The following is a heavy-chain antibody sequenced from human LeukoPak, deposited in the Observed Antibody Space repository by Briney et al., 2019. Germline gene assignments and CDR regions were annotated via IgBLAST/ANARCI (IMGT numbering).Heavy chain of an antibody. CDR1: GFTPSSNY. D-gene: IGHD5-18*01. J-gene: IGHJ6*02. V-gene: IGHV3-53*04. CDR3: GRDRRYRYSLIYYYYGMDV. CDR2: IYSGGST. Sequence: GGSLRLSCAASGFTPSSNYMSWVRHAPGKGLEWGSVIYSGGSTYYANSVKGRFTISRHNSKNTLYLQMNSLRAEDTGVYYCGRDRRYRYSLIYYYYGMDVWGRGASVTVSS.